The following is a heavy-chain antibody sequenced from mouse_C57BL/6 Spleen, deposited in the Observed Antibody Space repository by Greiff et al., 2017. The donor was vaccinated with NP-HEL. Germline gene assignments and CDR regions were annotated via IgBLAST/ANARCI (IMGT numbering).Heavy chain of an antibody. D-gene: IGHD1-1*01. V-gene: IGHV5-16*01. CDR2: INYDGSST. CDR1: GFTFSDYY. Sequence: EVQLVESEGGLVQPGSSMKLSCTASGFTFSDYYMAWVRQVPEKGLEWVANINYDGSSTYYLDSLKSRFIISRDNAKNNLYLQMSSLKSEDTATYYREREVHYGSSYFAYWGQGTTLTVSS. J-gene: IGHJ2*01. CDR3: EREVHYGSSYFAY.